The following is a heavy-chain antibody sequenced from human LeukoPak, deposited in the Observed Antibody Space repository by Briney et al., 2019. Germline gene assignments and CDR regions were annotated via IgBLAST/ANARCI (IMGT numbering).Heavy chain of an antibody. CDR2: ISSSSSTI. CDR1: GFTFSSYS. V-gene: IGHV3-48*04. D-gene: IGHD1-26*01. Sequence: GGSLRLSCAASGFTFSSYSMNWVRQAPGKGLEWVSYISSSSSTIYYSDSVKGRFTISRDNGKNSLYLQMNSLRAEDTAVYYCARGGSYLSYWGQGTLVTVSS. J-gene: IGHJ4*02. CDR3: ARGGSYLSY.